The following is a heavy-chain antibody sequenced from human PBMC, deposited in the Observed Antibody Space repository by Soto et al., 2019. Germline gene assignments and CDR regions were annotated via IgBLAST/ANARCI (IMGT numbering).Heavy chain of an antibody. CDR1: GASISVYS. V-gene: IGHV4-59*01. CDR3: ARSTDSSGWRFDS. D-gene: IGHD6-19*01. Sequence: SETLSLTCTVSGASISVYSWSWIRQPPGKGLEWIGYIYYSGSTNYNPSLKSRVAISVDTSKNQFSLNLSSVTAADAAVYYCARSTDSSGWRFDSWGQGTQVTVSS. CDR2: IYYSGST. J-gene: IGHJ4*02.